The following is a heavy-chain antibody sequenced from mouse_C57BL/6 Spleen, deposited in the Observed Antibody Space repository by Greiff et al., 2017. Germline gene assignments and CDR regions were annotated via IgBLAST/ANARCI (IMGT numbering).Heavy chain of an antibody. CDR2: INPNNGGT. J-gene: IGHJ3*01. CDR3: ARGAFAY. Sequence: EVQLQQSGPELVKPGASVKISCKASGYTFTDYYMNWVKQSPGKSLEWIGDINPNNGGTSYNQKFKGKATLTVDKSSSTAYMELRSLTSEDSAVYYCARGAFAYWGQGTLVTVSA. V-gene: IGHV1-26*01. CDR1: GYTFTDYY.